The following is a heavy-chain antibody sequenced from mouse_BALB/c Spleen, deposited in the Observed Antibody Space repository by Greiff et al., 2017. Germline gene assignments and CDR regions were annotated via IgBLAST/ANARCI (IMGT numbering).Heavy chain of an antibody. V-gene: IGHV1-7*01. Sequence: QVQLQQSGAELAKPGASVKMSCKASGYTFTSYWMHWVKQRPGQGLEWIGYINPSTGYTEYNQKFKDKATLTADKSSSTAYMQLTSLTSEDSAVYYCARGGGTPSFAYWGQGTLVTVSA. CDR2: INPSTGYT. J-gene: IGHJ3*01. D-gene: IGHD2-14*01. CDR1: GYTFTSYW. CDR3: ARGGGTPSFAY.